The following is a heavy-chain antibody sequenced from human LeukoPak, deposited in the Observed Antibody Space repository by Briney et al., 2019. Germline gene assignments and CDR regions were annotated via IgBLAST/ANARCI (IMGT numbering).Heavy chain of an antibody. J-gene: IGHJ4*02. CDR2: MNPNSGNT. CDR1: GYTFTSYD. Sequence: ASVTVSCKASGYTFTSYDINWVRQATGQGLEWMGWMNPNSGNTGYAQKFQGRVTMTRNTSISTAYMELSSLRSEDTAVYYCARPFPDSSGTFSYWGQGTLVTVSS. D-gene: IGHD3-22*01. V-gene: IGHV1-8*01. CDR3: ARPFPDSSGTFSY.